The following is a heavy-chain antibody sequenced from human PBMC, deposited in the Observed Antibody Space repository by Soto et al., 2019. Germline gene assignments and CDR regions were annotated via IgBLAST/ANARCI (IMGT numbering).Heavy chain of an antibody. Sequence: ASVKVSCKASGYTFTSYYMHWVRQAPGQGLEWMGIINPSGGSTSYAQKFQGRVTMTRDTSTSTVYMELGSLRSEDTAVYYCARDISEGYGPKYYFDYWGQGTLVTVSS. D-gene: IGHD5-18*01. CDR3: ARDISEGYGPKYYFDY. CDR1: GYTFTSYY. V-gene: IGHV1-46*01. CDR2: INPSGGST. J-gene: IGHJ4*02.